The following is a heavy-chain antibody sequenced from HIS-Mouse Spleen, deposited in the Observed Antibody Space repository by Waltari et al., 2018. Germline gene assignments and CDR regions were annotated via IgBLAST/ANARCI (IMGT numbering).Heavy chain of an antibody. CDR2: KNPNSGNT. J-gene: IGHJ6*02. Sequence: QVQLVQSGAEVKKPGASVKVSRKASGYNFTSYDIKWVRQATGQGLEWMGWKNPNSGNTGYAQKCQGRVTMTRHTSISTAYMELSSLRSEDTAVYYCARGSSSGSYWYYYYGMDVWGQGTTVTVSS. CDR3: ARGSSSGSYWYYYYGMDV. D-gene: IGHD1-26*01. CDR1: GYNFTSYD. V-gene: IGHV1-8*01.